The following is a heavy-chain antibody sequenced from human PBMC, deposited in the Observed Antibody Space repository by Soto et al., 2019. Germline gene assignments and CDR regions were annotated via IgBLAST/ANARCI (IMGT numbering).Heavy chain of an antibody. CDR3: AKDLYSSAWYTYFDP. D-gene: IGHD6-19*01. J-gene: IGHJ5*02. V-gene: IGHV3-30*18. CDR1: GFTLSNYG. Sequence: GGSLRLSCAASGFTLSNYGMHWVRQAPGKGLEWVAMISYDGNDKYYADSVKGRFTISRDNSKNTPYLQMNSLRPEDTAVYHCAKDLYSSAWYTYFDPWGQGTLVTVSS. CDR2: ISYDGNDK.